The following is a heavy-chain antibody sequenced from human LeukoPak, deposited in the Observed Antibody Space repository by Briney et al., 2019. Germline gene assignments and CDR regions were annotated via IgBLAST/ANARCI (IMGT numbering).Heavy chain of an antibody. D-gene: IGHD3-10*01. Sequence: GGSLRLSCAASGFTFSSYAMSWVRQAPGKGLEWVSAISGSGGSTYYADSVKGRFTISRDNSKNTLYLQMNSLRPEDAAVYYCARERLWSFDYWGQGTLVTVSS. CDR1: GFTFSSYA. J-gene: IGHJ4*02. V-gene: IGHV3-23*01. CDR2: ISGSGGST. CDR3: ARERLWSFDY.